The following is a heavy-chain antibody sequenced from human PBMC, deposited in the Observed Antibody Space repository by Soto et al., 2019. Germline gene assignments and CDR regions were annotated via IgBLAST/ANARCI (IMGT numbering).Heavy chain of an antibody. V-gene: IGHV4-39*07. CDR3: ARVVVENWFDP. Sequence: SETLSLTCTVSGVSISTSSDYWGWIRQPPGKGLEWIGEIYHSGSTNYNPSLKSRVTISVDKSKNQFSLKLSSVTAADTAVYYCARVVVENWFDPWGQGTLVTAPQ. CDR2: IYHSGST. D-gene: IGHD2-15*01. CDR1: GVSISTSSDY. J-gene: IGHJ5*02.